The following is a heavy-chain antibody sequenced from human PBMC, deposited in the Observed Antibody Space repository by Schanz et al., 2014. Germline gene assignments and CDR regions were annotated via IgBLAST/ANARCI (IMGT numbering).Heavy chain of an antibody. D-gene: IGHD3-10*01. Sequence: VQLVESGAEVKKPGASVKVSCKASGYTFVSYSMHWVRQAPGQGLEWMGIINPIGGSTTYAQKFRGAVTLTTDTSTDTAYLELTSLRSEDTAVYYCARGSPENMIRGELDYWGQGTLVTVSS. CDR3: ARGSPENMIRGELDY. CDR2: INPIGGST. V-gene: IGHV1-46*03. J-gene: IGHJ4*02. CDR1: GYTFVSYS.